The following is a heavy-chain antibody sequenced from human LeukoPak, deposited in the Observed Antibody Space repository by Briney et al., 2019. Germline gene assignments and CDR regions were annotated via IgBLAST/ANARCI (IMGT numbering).Heavy chain of an antibody. Sequence: MSGGSLRLSCAASGFTFSSYSMNWIRQAPGKGLEWVSSISSSSSYIYYADSVKGRFTISRDNAKNSLYLQMNSLRAEDTAVYYCAVVPAAKAPWLDYWGQGTLVTVSS. CDR2: ISSSSSYI. V-gene: IGHV3-21*01. D-gene: IGHD2-2*01. J-gene: IGHJ4*02. CDR3: AVVPAAKAPWLDY. CDR1: GFTFSSYS.